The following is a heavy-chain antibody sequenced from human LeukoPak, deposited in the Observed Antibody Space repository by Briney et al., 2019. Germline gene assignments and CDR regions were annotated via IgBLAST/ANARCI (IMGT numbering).Heavy chain of an antibody. Sequence: ASVKVSCKASGYTFTSYDINWVRQATGQGLEWMGWMNPNSGNTGYAQKFQGRVTMTRNTSISTAYMELSSLRSEDTAVYYCARGLDESYYYYGIDVWGQGTTVTVSS. J-gene: IGHJ6*02. CDR2: MNPNSGNT. CDR1: GYTFTSYD. CDR3: ARGLDESYYYYGIDV. V-gene: IGHV1-8*01.